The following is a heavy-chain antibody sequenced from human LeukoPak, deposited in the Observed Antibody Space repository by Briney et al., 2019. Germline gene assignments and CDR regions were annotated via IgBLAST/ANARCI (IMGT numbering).Heavy chain of an antibody. D-gene: IGHD3-22*01. Sequence: EASVKVSCKASGGTFSSYAISWVRQAPGQGLEWMGGIIPIFGTANYAQKFQGRVTITANESTSTAYMELSSLRSEDTAVYYCARGQPPYYDSSGYTFDYWGQGTLVTVSS. J-gene: IGHJ4*02. CDR1: GGTFSSYA. V-gene: IGHV1-69*13. CDR2: IIPIFGTA. CDR3: ARGQPPYYDSSGYTFDY.